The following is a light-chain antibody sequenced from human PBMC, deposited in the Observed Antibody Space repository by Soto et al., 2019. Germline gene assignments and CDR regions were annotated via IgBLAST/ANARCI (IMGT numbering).Light chain of an antibody. Sequence: EIVLTQYPGTVYLSPGESATLSCRASQSLSTRYIAWYQQKAGQAPRLLIYGASTRATGIPDRFSGSGSGTDFTLTISRLEPEDFSGYYCQQYASSMVYTFGQGTKLDIK. CDR1: QSLSTRY. V-gene: IGKV3-20*01. CDR3: QQYASSMVYT. J-gene: IGKJ2*01. CDR2: GAS.